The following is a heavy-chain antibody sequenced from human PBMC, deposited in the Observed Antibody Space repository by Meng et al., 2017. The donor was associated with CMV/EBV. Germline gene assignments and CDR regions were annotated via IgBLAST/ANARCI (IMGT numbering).Heavy chain of an antibody. V-gene: IGHV3-9*01. CDR1: GFTFDRSA. CDR2: IGYNSDYI. D-gene: IGHD2-8*01. CDR3: VRDDCGNYCTLAD. J-gene: IGHJ4*02. Sequence: SLKISCAASGFTFDRSAIHWVRQVPGKGLEWVSGIGYNSDYIGYADSVKGRFTISRDNAKNSVYLQMNSLRPEDTALYYCVRDDCGNYCTLADWGQGTLVTVSS.